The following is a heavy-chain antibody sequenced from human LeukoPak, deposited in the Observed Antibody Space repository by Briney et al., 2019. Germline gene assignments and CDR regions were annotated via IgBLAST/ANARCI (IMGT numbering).Heavy chain of an antibody. V-gene: IGHV1-69*05. J-gene: IGHJ4*02. CDR1: GGTFSSYA. CDR3: ARVARGYSGYEAYYFDY. D-gene: IGHD5-12*01. CDR2: IIPIFGTA. Sequence: SVKVSCKASGGTFSSYAISWVRQAPGQGLEWMGGIIPIFGTANYAQKFQGRVTITTDESTSTAYMELSSLRSEDTAVYYCARVARGYSGYEAYYFDYWGQGTLVTVSS.